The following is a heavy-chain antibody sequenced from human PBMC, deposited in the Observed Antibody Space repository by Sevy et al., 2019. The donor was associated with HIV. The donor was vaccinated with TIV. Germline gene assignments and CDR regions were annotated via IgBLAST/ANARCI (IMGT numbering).Heavy chain of an antibody. CDR1: GFTVSSNY. D-gene: IGHD3-22*01. V-gene: IGHV3-53*01. CDR3: ARAAHVYDSSGYYPPFDY. CDR2: IYSGGST. Sequence: GGSLRLSCAASGFTVSSNYMSWVRQAPGKGLEWVSVIYSGGSTYYADSVKGRFTISRDNSKNTLYLKMNSLRAEDTVVYYCARAAHVYDSSGYYPPFDYWGQGTLVTVSS. J-gene: IGHJ4*02.